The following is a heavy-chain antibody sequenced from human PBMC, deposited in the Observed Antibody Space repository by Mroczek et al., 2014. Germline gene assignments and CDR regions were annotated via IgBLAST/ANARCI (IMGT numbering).Heavy chain of an antibody. CDR1: GGSFSGYY. V-gene: IGHV4-34*01. J-gene: IGHJ4*02. D-gene: IGHD6-13*01. Sequence: QVQLQQWGAGLLKPSETLSLTCAVYGGSFSGYYWSWIRQPPGKGLEWIGEINHSGSTNYNPSLKSRVTISVDTSKNQFSLKLSSVTAADTAVYYCARGTEGWRWGGRYIAAAGPKVPYFDYWGQGTLVTVSS. CDR3: ARGTEGWRWGGRYIAAAGPKVPYFDY. CDR2: INHSGST.